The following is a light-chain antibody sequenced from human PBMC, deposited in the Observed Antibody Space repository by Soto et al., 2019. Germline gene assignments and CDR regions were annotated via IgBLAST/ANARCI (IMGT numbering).Light chain of an antibody. CDR3: QQYGSAPLT. CDR1: QGVGSTY. Sequence: EIVLTQSPGTLSLSLGERATLSCRASQGVGSTYLAWYQQKPGQAPRRLIYSASSRATGIPDRFSGSGSGTDFTLTISRLEPEDSAVYYCQQYGSAPLTFGGGTKVQIK. V-gene: IGKV3-20*01. CDR2: SAS. J-gene: IGKJ4*01.